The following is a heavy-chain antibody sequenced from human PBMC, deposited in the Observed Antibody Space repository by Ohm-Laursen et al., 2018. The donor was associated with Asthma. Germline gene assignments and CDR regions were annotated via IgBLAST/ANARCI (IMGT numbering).Heavy chain of an antibody. CDR1: GFTFSSYA. J-gene: IGHJ4*02. CDR2: ISGSGGST. CDR3: AKQTNDYDFWSGYAPPPFDY. Sequence: SLRLSCAAPGFTFSSYAMSWVRQAPGKGLEWVSAISGSGGSTYYADSVKGRFTISRDNSKNTLYLQMNSLRAEDTAVYYCAKQTNDYDFWSGYAPPPFDYWGQGTLVTVSS. V-gene: IGHV3-23*01. D-gene: IGHD3-3*01.